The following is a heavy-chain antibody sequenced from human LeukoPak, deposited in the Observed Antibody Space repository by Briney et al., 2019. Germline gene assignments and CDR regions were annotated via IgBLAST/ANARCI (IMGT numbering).Heavy chain of an antibody. CDR2: ISGSGGST. J-gene: IGHJ4*02. Sequence: PGGSLRLSCAASGFTVSSNYMTWVRQAPGSGLEWVSAISGSGGSTYYADSVKGRFTISRDNSKNTLYLQMNSLRAEDTAVYYCAKGPLADYWGQGTLVTVSS. CDR3: AKGPLADY. CDR1: GFTVSSNY. V-gene: IGHV3-23*01.